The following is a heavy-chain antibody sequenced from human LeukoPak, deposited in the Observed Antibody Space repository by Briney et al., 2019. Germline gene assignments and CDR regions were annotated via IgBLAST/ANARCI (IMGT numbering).Heavy chain of an antibody. CDR2: INHGGST. J-gene: IGHJ4*02. CDR1: DGSFSGYY. CDR3: ARGLNDSWTGENY. D-gene: IGHD3-3*01. Sequence: PSETLSLTCAVYDGSFSGYYWSWIRQPPGKGLEWIGDINHGGSTNYNPSLKSRVTISLDTSKSQSSLKVRYVTAADTAVYYCARGLNDSWTGENYWGQGTLVTVSS. V-gene: IGHV4-34*01.